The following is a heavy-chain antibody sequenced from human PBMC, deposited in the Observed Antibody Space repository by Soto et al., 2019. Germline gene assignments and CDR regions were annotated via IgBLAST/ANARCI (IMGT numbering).Heavy chain of an antibody. CDR2: INSDGSST. D-gene: IGHD4-4*01. CDR3: ARVNADDYSNYFDGMDV. J-gene: IGHJ6*02. Sequence: GGSLRLSCAASGFTFSSYWMHWVRQAPGKGLVWVSRINSDGSSTSYADSVKGRFTISRDNAKNTLYLQMNSLRAEDTAVYYCARVNADDYSNYFDGMDVWGQGTTVTVSS. CDR1: GFTFSSYW. V-gene: IGHV3-74*01.